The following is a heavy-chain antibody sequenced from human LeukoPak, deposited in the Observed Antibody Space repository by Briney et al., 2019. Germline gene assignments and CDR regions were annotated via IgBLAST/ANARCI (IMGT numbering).Heavy chain of an antibody. CDR1: GYTFTGYY. J-gene: IGHJ2*01. Sequence: GASVKVSCKASGYTFTGYYMHWVRQAPGQGLEWMGWINPNSGDTKYAQKFHGWVTMTRDTSISTAYMELSRLRSDDTAMYYCARGAGTYWYFDLWGRGTLVTVSS. CDR3: ARGAGTYWYFDL. D-gene: IGHD3-10*01. CDR2: INPNSGDT. V-gene: IGHV1-2*04.